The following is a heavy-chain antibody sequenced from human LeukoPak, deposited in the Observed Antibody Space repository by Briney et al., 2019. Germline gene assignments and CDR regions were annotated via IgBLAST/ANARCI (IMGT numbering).Heavy chain of an antibody. CDR3: ARDGLYYYDSRGYYGGRRIDY. CDR1: GGSFSGYY. V-gene: IGHV4-34*01. J-gene: IGHJ4*02. CDR2: INHSGST. Sequence: SETLSLTCAVYGGSFSGYYWSWIRQPPGKGLEWIGEINHSGSTNYNPSLKSRVTISVDTSKNQFSLKLSSVTAADTAVYYCARDGLYYYDSRGYYGGRRIDYWGQGTLVTVSS. D-gene: IGHD3-22*01.